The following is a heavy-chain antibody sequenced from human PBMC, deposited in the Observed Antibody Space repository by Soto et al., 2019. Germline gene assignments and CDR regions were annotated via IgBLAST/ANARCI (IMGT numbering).Heavy chain of an antibody. CDR3: AKDAADSSSSGWFDP. CDR1: GFTFSKSG. V-gene: IGHV3-30*18. J-gene: IGHJ5*02. D-gene: IGHD6-6*01. CDR2: ISYDGSQK. Sequence: VQLVESGGGVVQPGRSLRLSCAASGFTFSKSGIHWVRQAPGKGLEWVAVISYDGSQKYYADSVMGRFTISRDNSKNTLYLQMNSLRAEDTAMYYCAKDAADSSSSGWFDPWGQGTLVTVSS.